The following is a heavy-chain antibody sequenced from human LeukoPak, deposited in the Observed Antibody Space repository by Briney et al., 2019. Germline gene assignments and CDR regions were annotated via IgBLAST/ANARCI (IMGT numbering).Heavy chain of an antibody. Sequence: GGSLRLSCVTSGFTFGNFGMYWVRQAPDKGLEWVAVIWYDGSNDDYADSVKGRFTISRDNSKSTLYLQMNSLRAEDAAVFYCAGDQYDTWSRRGNFDSWGQGTLVIVSS. CDR1: GFTFGNFG. CDR2: IWYDGSND. CDR3: AGDQYDTWSRRGNFDS. V-gene: IGHV3-33*01. D-gene: IGHD3-3*01. J-gene: IGHJ4*02.